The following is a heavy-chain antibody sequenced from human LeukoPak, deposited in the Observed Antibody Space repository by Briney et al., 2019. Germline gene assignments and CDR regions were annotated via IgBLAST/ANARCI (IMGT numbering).Heavy chain of an antibody. CDR2: LSGHSSAT. CDR3: ARTRSWCFDP. V-gene: IGHV3-23*01. CDR1: GFTFSNYA. J-gene: IGHJ5*02. Sequence: GGSLRLSCAASGFTFSNYAMTWVRQAPGRGLEWVSSLSGHSSATHYADSVKGRFTISTDNSKNTLYLQLNSLRAEDTAVYYCARTRSWCFDPWGQGTLVTVSS. D-gene: IGHD4/OR15-4a*01.